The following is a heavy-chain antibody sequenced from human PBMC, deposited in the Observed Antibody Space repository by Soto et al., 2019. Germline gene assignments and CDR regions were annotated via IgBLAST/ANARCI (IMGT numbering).Heavy chain of an antibody. CDR1: GYTFTGYY. Sequence: GASVKVSCKASGYTFTGYYMHWVRQAPGQGLEWMGWINPNSGGTNYAQKFQGRVTMTRDTSISTAYMELSRRRSDDTAVYYCARVPTLEMATIRHYYGMDVWGQGTTVT. V-gene: IGHV1-2*02. J-gene: IGHJ6*02. D-gene: IGHD5-12*01. CDR3: ARVPTLEMATIRHYYGMDV. CDR2: INPNSGGT.